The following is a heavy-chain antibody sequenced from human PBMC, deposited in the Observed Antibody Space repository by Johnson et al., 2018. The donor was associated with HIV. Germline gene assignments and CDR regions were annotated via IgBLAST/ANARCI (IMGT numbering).Heavy chain of an antibody. Sequence: VQLMESGGGLIQPGGSLRLSCVVSGFTVSSNYMSWVRQAPGKGLEWVSVIYSGGSTYYADSVKGPFTISRDNSKNTLYLQLNTLRAAATAVYSCARDWDAYGAFDIWGQGTMVTVSS. CDR2: IYSGGST. D-gene: IGHD1-26*01. CDR1: GFTVSSNY. J-gene: IGHJ3*02. CDR3: ARDWDAYGAFDI. V-gene: IGHV3-66*03.